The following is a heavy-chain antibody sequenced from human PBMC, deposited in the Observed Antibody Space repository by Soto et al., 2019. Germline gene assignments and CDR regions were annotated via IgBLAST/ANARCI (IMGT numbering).Heavy chain of an antibody. J-gene: IGHJ3*02. Sequence: PGGSLRLSCAASGFTFSSYAMHWVRQAPGKGLEWVAVISYDGSNKYYADSVKGRFTISRDNSKNTLYLQMNSLRAEDTAVYYCARSIVGANTYAFDIWGLGRMLTV. CDR2: ISYDGSNK. V-gene: IGHV3-30-3*01. CDR3: ARSIVGANTYAFDI. D-gene: IGHD1-26*01. CDR1: GFTFSSYA.